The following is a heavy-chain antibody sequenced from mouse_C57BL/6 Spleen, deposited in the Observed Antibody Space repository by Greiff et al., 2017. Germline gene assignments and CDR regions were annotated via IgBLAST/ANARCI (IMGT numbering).Heavy chain of an antibody. J-gene: IGHJ1*03. V-gene: IGHV1-18*01. CDR3: ARGGTTVVAARYFDV. D-gene: IGHD1-1*01. CDR1: GYTFTDYN. CDR2: INPNNGGT. Sequence: VQLQQSGPELVKPGASVKIPCKASGYTFTDYNMDWVKQSHGKSLEWIGVINPNNGGTIYNQKFKGKATLTVDKSSSTAYMELRSLTSEDTAVYYCARGGTTVVAARYFDVWGTGTTVTVSS.